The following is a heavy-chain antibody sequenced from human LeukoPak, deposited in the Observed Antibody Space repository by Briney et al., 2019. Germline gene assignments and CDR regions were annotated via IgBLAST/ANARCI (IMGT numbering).Heavy chain of an antibody. D-gene: IGHD5-18*01. Sequence: SGRSLRLSCAASGFTFSSYAMHWVRQAPGKGLEWVAVISYDGSNKYYADSVKGRFTISRDNSKNTLYLQMNSLRAEDTAVYHCARKKAGDGYGDAFDIWGQGTMVTVSS. J-gene: IGHJ3*02. CDR3: ARKKAGDGYGDAFDI. V-gene: IGHV3-30-3*01. CDR1: GFTFSSYA. CDR2: ISYDGSNK.